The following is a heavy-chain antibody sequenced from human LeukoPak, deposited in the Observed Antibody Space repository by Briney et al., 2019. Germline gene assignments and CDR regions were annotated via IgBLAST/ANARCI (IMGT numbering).Heavy chain of an antibody. CDR2: VYYNRNT. CDR1: GGSIGTFY. CDR3: ARQVAETAPVGY. D-gene: IGHD1-1*01. J-gene: IGHJ4*02. V-gene: IGHV4-59*08. Sequence: SETLSLTCTVSGGSIGTFYWSWIRQPPGKRLEWIGDVYYNRNTNYNPSLKSRVTISVYTSKNQFSLKLTSVTAADTAVYYCARQVAETAPVGYWGQGTLVTVSS.